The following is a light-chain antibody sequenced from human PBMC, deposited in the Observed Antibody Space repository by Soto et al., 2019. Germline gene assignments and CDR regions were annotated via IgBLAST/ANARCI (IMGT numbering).Light chain of an antibody. J-gene: IGLJ1*01. V-gene: IGLV2-23*02. CDR2: EVS. Sequence: QAVVTQPASVSGSPGQSITISCTGTSSDVGSYNLVSWYQQHPGKAPKLMIYEVSKRPSGVSNRFSGSKSGNTASLTISGLQGEDEADYYCFSYGGRSTPLIVGTGTKVTVL. CDR3: FSYGGRSTPLI. CDR1: SSDVGSYNL.